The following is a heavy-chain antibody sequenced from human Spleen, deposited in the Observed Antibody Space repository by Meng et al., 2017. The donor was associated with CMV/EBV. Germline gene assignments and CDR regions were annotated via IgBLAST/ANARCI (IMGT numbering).Heavy chain of an antibody. D-gene: IGHD6-13*01. J-gene: IGHJ4*02. Sequence: SVKVSCKASGGTFSSYTISWVRQAPGQGLEWMGGIIPIFGTANYAQKFQGRVTITTDESTSTAYMELSSLRSEDTAVYYCARYSSSWYYFDYWGQGTLVTVSS. CDR3: ARYSSSWYYFDY. V-gene: IGHV1-69*05. CDR2: IIPIFGTA. CDR1: GGTFSSYT.